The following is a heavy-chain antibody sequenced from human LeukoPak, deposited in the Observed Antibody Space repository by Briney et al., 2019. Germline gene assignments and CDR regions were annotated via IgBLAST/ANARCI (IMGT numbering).Heavy chain of an antibody. CDR3: AKSLRGTRSYYYDYMDV. CDR1: GFTFSSYA. J-gene: IGHJ6*03. D-gene: IGHD3-16*01. Sequence: GGSLRLSCAASGFTFSSYAMSWVRQAPGKGLEWGSTMSTNGVATYYADSVKGRFTISRDNSKNTLYLQMNSLRADDTAVYYCAKSLRGTRSYYYDYMDVWGKGTTVTVSS. V-gene: IGHV3-23*01. CDR2: MSTNGVAT.